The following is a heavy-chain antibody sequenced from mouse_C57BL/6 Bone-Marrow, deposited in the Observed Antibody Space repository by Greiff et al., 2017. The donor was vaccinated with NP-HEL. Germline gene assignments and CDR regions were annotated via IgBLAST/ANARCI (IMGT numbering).Heavy chain of an antibody. Sequence: VQLQQSGPELVKPGASVKISCKASGYSFTDYNMHWVKQSHGKSLEWIGVINPNYGTTSYNQKFKGKATLTVDQSSSTAYMQLNSLTSEDTEVYYCARYGLLNYGRYYYAMDYWGQGTSVTVSS. CDR3: ARYGLLNYGRYYYAMDY. CDR1: GYSFTDYN. J-gene: IGHJ4*01. V-gene: IGHV1-39*01. D-gene: IGHD1-1*01. CDR2: INPNYGTT.